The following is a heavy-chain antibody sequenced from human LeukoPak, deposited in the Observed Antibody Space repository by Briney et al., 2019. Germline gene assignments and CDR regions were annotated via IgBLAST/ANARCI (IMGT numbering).Heavy chain of an antibody. Sequence: PGGSLRLSCAASGFTFDNYGINWVRQAPGKGLEWVSSISSSSSYIYYADSVKGRFTISRDNAKKSLYLQMNSLRAEDTAVYYCAELGITMIGGVWGKGTTVTISS. CDR2: ISSSSSYI. J-gene: IGHJ6*04. CDR3: AELGITMIGGV. V-gene: IGHV3-21*01. D-gene: IGHD3-10*02. CDR1: GFTFDNYG.